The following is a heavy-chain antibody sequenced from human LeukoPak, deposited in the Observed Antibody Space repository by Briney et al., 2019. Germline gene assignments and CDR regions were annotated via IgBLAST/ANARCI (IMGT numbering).Heavy chain of an antibody. D-gene: IGHD3-3*01. CDR3: TRGVGVAGDY. CDR1: GYTFTSYD. V-gene: IGHV1-8*01. Sequence: GASVKVSCKTSGYTFTSYDINWVRQDTGQGLEGMGWVKPHSGDTAYAQKFQGRVTMTRDSATSTVYMELSGLRSGDSAVYYCTRGVGVAGDYWGQGTLVTVSS. CDR2: VKPHSGDT. J-gene: IGHJ4*02.